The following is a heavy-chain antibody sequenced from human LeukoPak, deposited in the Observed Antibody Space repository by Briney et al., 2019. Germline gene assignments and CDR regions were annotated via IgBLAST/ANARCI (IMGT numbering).Heavy chain of an antibody. Sequence: GGSLRLSCAASGFTFSSYAMSWVRQAPGKGLEWVSAISGSGGSTYYADSVKGRFTISRDNSKNTLYLQMNSLRAEDTAVYYCAKDPELYSSGRVDYWGQGTLVTVSS. V-gene: IGHV3-23*01. CDR1: GFTFSSYA. D-gene: IGHD6-19*01. CDR3: AKDPELYSSGRVDY. CDR2: ISGSGGST. J-gene: IGHJ4*02.